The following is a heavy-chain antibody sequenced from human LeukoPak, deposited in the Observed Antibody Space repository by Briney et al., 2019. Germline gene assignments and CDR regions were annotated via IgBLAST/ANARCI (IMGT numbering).Heavy chain of an antibody. V-gene: IGHV1-46*01. CDR2: INPTGGST. CDR3: ARGGLRYLDWFDY. D-gene: IGHD3-9*01. Sequence: GASVKVSCKASGYTFSSYYMHWVRQAPGQGLEWMGIINPTGGSTSYAQKFQGRVTMTRDTSTSTVYMEVSSLRSEDTAVYYCARGGLRYLDWFDYWGQGTLVTVSS. J-gene: IGHJ4*02. CDR1: GYTFSSYY.